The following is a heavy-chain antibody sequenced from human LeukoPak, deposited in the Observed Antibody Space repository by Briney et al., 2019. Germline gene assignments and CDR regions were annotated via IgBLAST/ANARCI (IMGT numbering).Heavy chain of an antibody. CDR3: ARVNGWLRFHYYFDY. CDR1: GGSNSSGDFS. CDR2: IYYSGST. J-gene: IGHJ4*02. D-gene: IGHD5-12*01. Sequence: SETLSLTCTVSGGSNSSGDFSWNWIRQPPGKGLEWIGYIYYSGSTYYNPSLKSRVTISVDTSKNQFSLKLSSVTAADTAVYYCARVNGWLRFHYYFDYWGQGTLVTVSS. V-gene: IGHV4-30-4*01.